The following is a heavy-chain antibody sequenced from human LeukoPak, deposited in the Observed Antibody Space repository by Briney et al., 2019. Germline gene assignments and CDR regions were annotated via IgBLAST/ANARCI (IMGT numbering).Heavy chain of an antibody. CDR3: ARSPSSGWYEGGGYYYYYMDV. CDR1: GYTFTSYD. Sequence: ASVKVSCKASGYTFTSYDINWVRQATGQGLEWMGWVNPNSGNTGYAQKFQGRVTITRNTSISTAYMELSSLRSEDTAVYYCARSPSSGWYEGGGYYYYYMDVWGKGTTVTVSS. V-gene: IGHV1-8*03. J-gene: IGHJ6*03. D-gene: IGHD6-19*01. CDR2: VNPNSGNT.